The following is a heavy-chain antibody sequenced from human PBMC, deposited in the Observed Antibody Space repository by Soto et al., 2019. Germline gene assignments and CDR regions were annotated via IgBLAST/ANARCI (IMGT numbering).Heavy chain of an antibody. CDR1: GDSMATGGHY. CDR2: VYYSGAT. J-gene: IGHJ4*02. Sequence: SETLSLTCTVSGDSMATGGHYYNWIRQVPGKGLEWIGYVYYSGATHYTPSLRARATISRDTSKNQFSLRLISVTAADTALYYCARGKDLQPTVWGFWGQGSQVTVSS. CDR3: ARGKDLQPTVWGF. D-gene: IGHD3-16*01. V-gene: IGHV4-31*03.